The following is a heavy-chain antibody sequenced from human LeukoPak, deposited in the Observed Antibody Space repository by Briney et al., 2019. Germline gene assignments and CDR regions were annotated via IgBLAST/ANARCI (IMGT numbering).Heavy chain of an antibody. CDR1: GFTFSSYE. CDR3: ARDVSDSSGCNDY. J-gene: IGHJ4*02. V-gene: IGHV3-48*03. CDR2: ISSSGSTI. D-gene: IGHD3-22*01. Sequence: GGSLRLSRAASGFTFSSYEMNWVRQAPGKGLEWVSYISSSGSTIYYADSVKGRFTISRDNAKNSLYLQMNSLRAEDTAVYYCARDVSDSSGCNDYWGQGTLVTVSS.